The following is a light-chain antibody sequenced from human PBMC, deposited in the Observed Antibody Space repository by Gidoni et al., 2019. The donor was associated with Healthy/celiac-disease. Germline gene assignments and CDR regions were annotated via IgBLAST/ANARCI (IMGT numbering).Light chain of an antibody. CDR1: QSVSSN. CDR3: QQYNNWPPEYT. J-gene: IGKJ2*01. V-gene: IGKV3-15*01. Sequence: EIVMTQSPATLSVSPGERATLSCRASQSVSSNLAWYQQKPGQAPRLLPARFSGSGSGTEFTLTISSLQSEDFAVYYCQQYNNWPPEYTFGQGTKLEIK.